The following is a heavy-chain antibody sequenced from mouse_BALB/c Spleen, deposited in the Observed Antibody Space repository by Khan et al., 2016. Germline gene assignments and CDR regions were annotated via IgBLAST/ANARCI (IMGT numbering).Heavy chain of an antibody. J-gene: IGHJ2*01. V-gene: IGHV6-6*02. CDR1: GFIFSNHW. Sequence: EVKLEESGGGLVQPGGSMKLSCVASGFIFSNHWMNWVRQSPEKGLEWVAEIRLKSNNYTTHYAESVRGRFTISRDDSKSSVYLQMNNLRAEDTGIYFCTRQDVYYGCFDYWGQGTTLAVSS. CDR2: IRLKSNNYTT. D-gene: IGHD1-2*01. CDR3: TRQDVYYGCFDY.